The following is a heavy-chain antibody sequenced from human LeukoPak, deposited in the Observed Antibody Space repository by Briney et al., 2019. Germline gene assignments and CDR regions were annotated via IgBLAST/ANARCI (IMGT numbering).Heavy chain of an antibody. CDR3: TRRRGGTSSRDY. CDR1: GGSISSGDYS. D-gene: IGHD6-13*01. Sequence: PSEILSLTCTVSGGSISSGDYSWAWIRQPPGQGLEWIGNVQYSGSTYYNPSLKSRVTISLDTSKNQFSLRLSSVTAADTSMYYCTRRRGGTSSRDYWGQGTLVTVSS. CDR2: VQYSGST. V-gene: IGHV4-39*01. J-gene: IGHJ4*02.